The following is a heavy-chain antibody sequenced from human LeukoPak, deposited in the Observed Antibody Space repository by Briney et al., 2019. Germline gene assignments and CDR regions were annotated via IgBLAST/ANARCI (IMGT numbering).Heavy chain of an antibody. J-gene: IGHJ6*02. CDR2: ISYDGSNK. V-gene: IGHV3-30*03. CDR3: ARDLMDYDVSTGLHHYYMDV. D-gene: IGHD3-9*01. Sequence: GGSLRLSCAASGFTFSSYGMHWVRQAPGKGLEWVAVISYDGSNKYYADSVKGRFTISRDNAKNTLYLQMNTLRVEDTAVYYCARDLMDYDVSTGLHHYYMDVWGQGTTVTVSS. CDR1: GFTFSSYG.